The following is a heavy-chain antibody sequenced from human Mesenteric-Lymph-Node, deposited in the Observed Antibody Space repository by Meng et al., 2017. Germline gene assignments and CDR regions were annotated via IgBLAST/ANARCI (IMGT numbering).Heavy chain of an antibody. Sequence: GESLKISCAASGFTFSSYSMNWVRQAPGKGLEWVSSISSSSSYIYYADSVKGRFTISRDNAKNSLYLQMNSLRAEDTAVYYCARETTVTTLYYFDYWGQGTLVTVSS. CDR2: ISSSSSYI. CDR1: GFTFSSYS. CDR3: ARETTVTTLYYFDY. V-gene: IGHV3-21*01. J-gene: IGHJ4*02. D-gene: IGHD4-17*01.